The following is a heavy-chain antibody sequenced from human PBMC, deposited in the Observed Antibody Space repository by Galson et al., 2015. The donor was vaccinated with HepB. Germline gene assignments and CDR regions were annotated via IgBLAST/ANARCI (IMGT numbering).Heavy chain of an antibody. Sequence: SVKVSCKASGYTFADNGISWVRQAPGQGLEWVGWISAYNGATNYAHKFQGRITMTTDRATSTGYMELRSLRSDDTAVYYCAKLLWFGGSEYYFDYWGQGTLVTVSS. CDR1: GYTFADNG. V-gene: IGHV1-18*04. D-gene: IGHD3-10*01. CDR2: ISAYNGAT. J-gene: IGHJ4*02. CDR3: AKLLWFGGSEYYFDY.